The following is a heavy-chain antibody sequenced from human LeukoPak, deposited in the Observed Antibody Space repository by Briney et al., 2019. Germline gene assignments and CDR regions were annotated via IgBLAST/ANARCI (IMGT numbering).Heavy chain of an antibody. CDR2: VYHSGTT. V-gene: IGHV4-59*08. D-gene: IGHD5-24*01. Sequence: PSQTLSLTWNVSGDSLTSHFWSWIRQPPGKGLEWIGYVYHSGTTKYSPYLKSRVTISLDTSMKQFYLRLASVTAADTAVYYCARRMATVTDAFDIWGRGTMVSVSS. J-gene: IGHJ3*02. CDR1: GDSLTSHF. CDR3: ARRMATVTDAFDI.